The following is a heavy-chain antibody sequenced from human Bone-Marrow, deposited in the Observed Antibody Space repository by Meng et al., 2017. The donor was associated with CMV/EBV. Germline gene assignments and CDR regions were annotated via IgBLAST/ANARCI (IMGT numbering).Heavy chain of an antibody. CDR1: GFTFSSYE. J-gene: IGHJ4*02. D-gene: IGHD6-19*01. V-gene: IGHV3-48*03. CDR3: ARETSGWPHIDY. CDR2: ISSSGNTI. Sequence: LKISCAASGFTFSSYEMNWVRQAPGKGLEWVSYISSSGNTIYYADSVKGRFTISRDNAKNSLYLQMNSLRAEDTAVYYCARETSGWPHIDYWGQGTLVTGSS.